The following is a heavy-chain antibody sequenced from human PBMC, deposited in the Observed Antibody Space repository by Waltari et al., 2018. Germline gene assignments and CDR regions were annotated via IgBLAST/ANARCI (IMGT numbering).Heavy chain of an antibody. CDR2: ISGSGGST. V-gene: IGHV3-23*01. CDR1: GFTFSSYA. D-gene: IGHD3-3*01. Sequence: EVQLLESGGGLVQPGGSLRLSCAASGFTFSSYAMSWVRQAPGKGLEWVSAISGSGGSTYYADSVKGRFTISRDNSKNTLYLQMNSLRAEDTAVYYGAKDPRKYYDFGVGWYAFDIWGQGTMVTVSS. CDR3: AKDPRKYYDFGVGWYAFDI. J-gene: IGHJ3*02.